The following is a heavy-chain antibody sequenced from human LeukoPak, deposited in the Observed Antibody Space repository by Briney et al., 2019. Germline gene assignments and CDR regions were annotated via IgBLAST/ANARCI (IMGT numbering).Heavy chain of an antibody. D-gene: IGHD3-9*01. V-gene: IGHV3-48*02. CDR2: INHNGEMI. CDR1: TFXXXV. J-gene: IGHJ4*02. Sequence: TFXXXVMSWXXXXPGKGLEWVSYINHNGEMIFYADFVKGRFTISRDNAKNSLYLQMNSLRDEDTAVYYCARDNDWAFHYWGQGTLVTVSS. CDR3: ARDNDWAFHY.